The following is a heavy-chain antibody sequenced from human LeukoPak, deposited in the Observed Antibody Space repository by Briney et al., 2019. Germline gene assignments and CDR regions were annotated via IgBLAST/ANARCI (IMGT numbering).Heavy chain of an antibody. V-gene: IGHV3-9*01. CDR2: ISWNSGST. CDR3: TKASSSWAYFFDY. D-gene: IGHD6-13*01. CDR1: GFTFDDYA. J-gene: IGHJ4*02. Sequence: GRSLRLSCAASGFTFDDYAMHWVRQGPGEGLEWVSGISWNSGSTGYADSVKGRFTISRDNAKNSLYLQMNSLRAEDTALYYCTKASSSWAYFFDYWGQGILVTVSS.